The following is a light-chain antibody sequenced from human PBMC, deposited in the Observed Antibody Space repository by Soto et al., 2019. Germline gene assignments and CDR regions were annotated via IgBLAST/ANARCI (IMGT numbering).Light chain of an antibody. Sequence: QSALTQPASVSRSPGQSITISCTGTSSDVGGYNYVSWYQQHPGKAPKLMIYEVSNRPSGVSNRFSGSKSGNTASLTISGLQAEDEADYYCSSYTSSSTGVFGTGTKLTVL. CDR2: EVS. CDR1: SSDVGGYNY. V-gene: IGLV2-14*01. J-gene: IGLJ1*01. CDR3: SSYTSSSTGV.